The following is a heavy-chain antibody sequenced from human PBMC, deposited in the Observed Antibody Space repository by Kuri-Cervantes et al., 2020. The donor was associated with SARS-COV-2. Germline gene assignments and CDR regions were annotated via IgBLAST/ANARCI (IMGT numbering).Heavy chain of an antibody. Sequence: GSLRLSCAVYGRSFSGYYWSWIRQPPGKGLEWIGEINHSGSTNYNPSLKSRVTISVDTSKNQFSLKLSSVTAADTAVYYCARDRYSSSLFYYYYMDVWGKGTAVTVSS. D-gene: IGHD6-6*01. V-gene: IGHV4-34*01. CDR1: GRSFSGYY. J-gene: IGHJ6*03. CDR3: ARDRYSSSLFYYYYMDV. CDR2: INHSGST.